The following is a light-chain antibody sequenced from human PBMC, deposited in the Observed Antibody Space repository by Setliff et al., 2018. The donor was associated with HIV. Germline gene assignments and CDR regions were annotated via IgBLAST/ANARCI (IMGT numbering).Light chain of an antibody. CDR2: DVN. J-gene: IGLJ1*01. V-gene: IGLV2-23*02. CDR3: CAHAGSDTCV. CDR1: STDIGHYGL. Sequence: QSALSQPASVSGSPGQSITISCTGTSTDIGHYGLVSWYQQHPGRAPQLILFDVNKRPSGVSSRFFGSKSGNTASLSISGLQAGDEADYFCCAHAGSDTCVFGTGTKVTVL.